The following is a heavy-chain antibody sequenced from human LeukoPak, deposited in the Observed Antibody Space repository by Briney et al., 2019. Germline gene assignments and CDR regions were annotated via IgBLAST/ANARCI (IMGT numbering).Heavy chain of an antibody. CDR1: GASISSHS. Sequence: SETLSLTCTVSGASISSHSWSWIRQPPGKGLEWIGYIYSSGSTYYNPSLKSRVTISVDTSKNQFSLKLSSVTAADTAVYYCARVLMVRGVADAFDIWGQGTMVTVSS. CDR3: ARVLMVRGVADAFDI. CDR2: IYSSGST. D-gene: IGHD3-10*01. V-gene: IGHV4-4*08. J-gene: IGHJ3*02.